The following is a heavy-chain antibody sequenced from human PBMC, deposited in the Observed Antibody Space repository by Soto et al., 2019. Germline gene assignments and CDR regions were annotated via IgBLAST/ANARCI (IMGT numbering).Heavy chain of an antibody. CDR2: ISGSGGST. J-gene: IGHJ5*02. Sequence: GGSLRLSCAASGFTFSSYAMSWVRQAPGKGLEWVSAISGSGGSTYYADSVKGRFTISRDNSKSTLYLQMNSLRAEDTAVYYCAKSPAAGILNWFDPWGQGTLVTVSS. CDR1: GFTFSSYA. D-gene: IGHD6-13*01. CDR3: AKSPAAGILNWFDP. V-gene: IGHV3-23*01.